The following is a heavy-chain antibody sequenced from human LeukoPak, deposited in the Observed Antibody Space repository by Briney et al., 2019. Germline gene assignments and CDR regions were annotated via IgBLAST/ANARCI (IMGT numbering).Heavy chain of an antibody. J-gene: IGHJ4*02. CDR1: GFTFSTHT. CDR3: RAVAATNEVDY. Sequence: PGGSLRLSCAASGFTFSTHTMHWVRQAPGKGLEYVSVISGNGDITYYANSMKGRFTISRDNSKNTLYLQMGSLRPEDMAVYYCRAVAATNEVDYWGQGTLVTVSS. CDR2: ISGNGDIT. V-gene: IGHV3-64*01. D-gene: IGHD6-19*01.